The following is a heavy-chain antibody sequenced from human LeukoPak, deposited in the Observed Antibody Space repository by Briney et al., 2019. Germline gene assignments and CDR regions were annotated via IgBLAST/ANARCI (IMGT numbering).Heavy chain of an antibody. Sequence: SETLSLTCTVSGGPISSYYWSWIRQPPGKGLEWIGEINHSGSTNYNPSLKSRVTISVDTSKNQFSLKLSSVTAADTAVYYCARAGRYYYDSSGYYYWGQGTLVTVSS. J-gene: IGHJ4*02. CDR3: ARAGRYYYDSSGYYY. D-gene: IGHD3-22*01. CDR2: INHSGST. V-gene: IGHV4-34*01. CDR1: GGPISSYY.